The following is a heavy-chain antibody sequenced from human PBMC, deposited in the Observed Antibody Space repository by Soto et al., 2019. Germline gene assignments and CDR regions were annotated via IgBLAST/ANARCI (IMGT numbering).Heavy chain of an antibody. CDR2: FDPEDGET. D-gene: IGHD5-12*01. CDR3: ATHSIVATVRNYFDY. V-gene: IGHV1-24*01. J-gene: IGHJ4*02. Sequence: ASVKVSCKVSGYTLTELSMHWVRQAPGKGLEWMGGFDPEDGETIYAQKFQGRVTMTEDTSTDTAYMELSSLRSEDTAVYYCATHSIVATVRNYFDYWGQGTLVTVSS. CDR1: GYTLTELS.